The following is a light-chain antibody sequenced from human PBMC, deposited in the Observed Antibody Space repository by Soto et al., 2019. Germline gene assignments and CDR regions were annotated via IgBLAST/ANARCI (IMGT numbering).Light chain of an antibody. CDR2: ASS. CDR3: QQSYSTPRA. J-gene: IGKJ1*01. CDR1: QSISNF. Sequence: DIQMTQSPSSLSASVGDRVSITCRASQSISNFLNCYQHKPGKAHRLLIYASSILESGVPSRFSGSGSGTDFTLTISSLQQEDVATYYCQQSYSTPRAFGQGTKVELQ. V-gene: IGKV1-39*01.